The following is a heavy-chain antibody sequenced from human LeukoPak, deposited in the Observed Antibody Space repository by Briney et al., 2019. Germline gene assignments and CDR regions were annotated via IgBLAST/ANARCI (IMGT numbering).Heavy chain of an antibody. CDR3: ANDHAGNYHTFADY. J-gene: IGHJ4*02. V-gene: IGHV3-7*01. D-gene: IGHD1-7*01. CDR2: IKQDGSEK. Sequence: GGSLRLSCPASRFTFSSYCSSGVRQAPGKGLEWVANIKQDGSEKYYVDSVKGRFTISRYNAKNSLYLQMNSLRAEDTAVYYCANDHAGNYHTFADYWGQGTLVTVSS. CDR1: RFTFSSYC.